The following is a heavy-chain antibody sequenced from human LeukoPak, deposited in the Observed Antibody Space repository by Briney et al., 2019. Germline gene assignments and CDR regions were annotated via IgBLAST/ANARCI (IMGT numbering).Heavy chain of an antibody. Sequence: ASVKVSCKASGYTFTSYYMHWVRQAPGQGLEWMGIINPSGGSTSYAQKFQGRVTMTRDTSTSTVYMELSSLRSEDTAVYYCARGPLPSYDFWSGYSNWFDPWGQGTLVTVSS. J-gene: IGHJ5*02. CDR3: ARGPLPSYDFWSGYSNWFDP. CDR2: INPSGGST. D-gene: IGHD3-3*01. CDR1: GYTFTSYY. V-gene: IGHV1-46*01.